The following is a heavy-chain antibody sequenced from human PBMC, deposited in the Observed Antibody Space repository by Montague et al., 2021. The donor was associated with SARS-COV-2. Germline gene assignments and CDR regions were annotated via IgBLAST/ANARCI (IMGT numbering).Heavy chain of an antibody. J-gene: IGHJ6*02. CDR3: AREYSAPRWFGEYNRYGMDV. Sequence: SLRLSCAASGFTFSSYDMSWVRQAPGKGLEWVAVIWYDGSNQYYGDSVKGRFTISRDNSKNTLYLQMNSLRAEDTAVYYCAREYSAPRWFGEYNRYGMDVWGQGTTVTVSS. CDR2: IWYDGSNQ. D-gene: IGHD3-10*01. CDR1: GFTFSSYD. V-gene: IGHV3-33*08.